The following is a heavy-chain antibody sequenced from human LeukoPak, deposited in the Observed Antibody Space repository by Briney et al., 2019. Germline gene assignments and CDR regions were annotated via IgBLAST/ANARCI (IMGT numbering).Heavy chain of an antibody. CDR2: ISYDGSNK. D-gene: IGHD5-12*01. J-gene: IGHJ4*02. CDR1: GFTFSSYA. V-gene: IGHV3-30*04. Sequence: GRSLRLSCAASGFTFSSYAMHWVRQAPGKGLEWVAVISYDGSNKYYADSVKGRFTISRDNSKNTLYLQMNSLRAEDTAVYYCARAPESGYDSSQDYWGQGTLVTVSS. CDR3: ARAPESGYDSSQDY.